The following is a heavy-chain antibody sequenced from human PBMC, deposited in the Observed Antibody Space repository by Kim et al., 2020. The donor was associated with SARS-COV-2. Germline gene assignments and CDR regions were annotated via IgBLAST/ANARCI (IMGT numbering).Heavy chain of an antibody. J-gene: IGHJ6*02. D-gene: IGHD6-6*01. V-gene: IGHV3-48*03. CDR1: GFTFSSYE. Sequence: GGSLRLSCAASGFTFSSYEMNWVRQAPGKGLEWVSYISSSGSTIYYADSVKGRFTISRDNAKNSLYLQMNSLRAEDTAVYYCARDRRGSSAWYYYGMDVWGQGTTVTVSS. CDR2: ISSSGSTI. CDR3: ARDRRGSSAWYYYGMDV.